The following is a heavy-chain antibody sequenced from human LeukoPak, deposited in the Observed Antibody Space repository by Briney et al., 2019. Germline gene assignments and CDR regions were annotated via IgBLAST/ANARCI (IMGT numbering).Heavy chain of an antibody. CDR1: GGSISSGSYC. CDR3: ARGPYNGGNSTPGTGYYYYMDV. CDR2: IYTSGNT. Sequence: SETLSLTCTVSGGSISSGSYCWSWIRQPAGKGLEWIGHIYTSGNTNYNPSLKSRVTMSVDTSKNQFSLKLSSVTAADTAVYYCARGPYNGGNSTPGTGYYYYMDVWGKGTTVTISS. D-gene: IGHD4-23*01. V-gene: IGHV4-61*09. J-gene: IGHJ6*03.